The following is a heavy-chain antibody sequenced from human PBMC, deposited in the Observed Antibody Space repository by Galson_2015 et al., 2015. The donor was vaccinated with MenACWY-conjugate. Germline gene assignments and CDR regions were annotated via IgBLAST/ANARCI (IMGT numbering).Heavy chain of an antibody. CDR1: GGSIRSHY. V-gene: IGHV4-59*11. Sequence: DTLSLTCSVSGGSIRSHYWSWIRPPPGKGLEWIGYMYYTGSTNYNPSLESRVSISIDTSENQFSLKLTSVTAADTAVYYCVRDQDRNYNFYGLDVWGQGTTVIVSS. CDR2: MYYTGST. J-gene: IGHJ6*02. CDR3: VRDQDRNYNFYGLDV.